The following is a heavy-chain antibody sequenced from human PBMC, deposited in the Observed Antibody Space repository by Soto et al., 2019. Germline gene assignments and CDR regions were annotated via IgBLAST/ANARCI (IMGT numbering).Heavy chain of an antibody. D-gene: IGHD3-3*01. CDR3: AHSDIRFLGWLLHFDY. Sequence: SGPTLVNPTQTLTLTCTFSGFSLSTSGVGVGWIRQPPGKALEWLALIYWDDDKRYSPSLKSRLTITKDTSKNQVVLTMTNMDPVDTATYFCAHSDIRFLGWLLHFDYLGQGTLVTVSS. CDR1: GFSLSTSGVG. J-gene: IGHJ4*02. V-gene: IGHV2-5*02. CDR2: IYWDDDK.